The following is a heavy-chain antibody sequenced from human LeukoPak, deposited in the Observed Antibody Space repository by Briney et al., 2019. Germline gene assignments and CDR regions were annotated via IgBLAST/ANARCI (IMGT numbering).Heavy chain of an antibody. CDR2: MNPNSGNT. Sequence: ASVKVSCNASGYTFTSYDINWVRHATGQGLEWMGWMNPNSGNTGYAQKFQGRVTMTRNTSISTAYMELSSLRSEDTAVYYCARGDGYPPWFDPWGQGTLVTVSS. CDR3: ARGDGYPPWFDP. CDR1: GYTFTSYD. D-gene: IGHD3-22*01. J-gene: IGHJ5*02. V-gene: IGHV1-8*01.